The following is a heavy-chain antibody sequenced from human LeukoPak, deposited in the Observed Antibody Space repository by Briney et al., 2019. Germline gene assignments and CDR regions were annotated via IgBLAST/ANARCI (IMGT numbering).Heavy chain of an antibody. J-gene: IGHJ4*02. D-gene: IGHD6-13*01. CDR1: GGSISSGSYY. CDR2: IYTSGST. V-gene: IGHV4-61*02. CDR3: AVVPYSSSWYESGYFDY. Sequence: SETLSLTCTVSGGSISSGSYYWSWIRQPAGKGLEWIGRIYTSGSTNYNPSLKSRVTISVDTSKNQFSLKLSSVTAADTAVYYCAVVPYSSSWYESGYFDYWGQGTLVTVSS.